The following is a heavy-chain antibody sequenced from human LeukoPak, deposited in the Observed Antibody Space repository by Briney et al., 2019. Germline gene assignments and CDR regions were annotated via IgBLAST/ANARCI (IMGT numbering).Heavy chain of an antibody. CDR1: GFTFSSYS. V-gene: IGHV3-21*01. CDR2: ISSSSSYI. CDR3: ARARFLEWLSGRYYYMDV. J-gene: IGHJ6*03. D-gene: IGHD3-3*01. Sequence: GGSLRLSCAASGFTFSSYSMNWVRQAPGKGLEWVSSISSSSSYIYYADSVKGRFTISRDNAKNSLYLQMNSLRAEDTAVYYCARARFLEWLSGRYYYMDVWGKGTTVTVSS.